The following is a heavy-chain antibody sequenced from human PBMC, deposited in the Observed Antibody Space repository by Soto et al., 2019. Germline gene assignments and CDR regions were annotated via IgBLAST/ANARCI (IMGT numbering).Heavy chain of an antibody. J-gene: IGHJ5*02. D-gene: IGHD4-17*01. Sequence: SETLSFTCTVSGGSVSSGSYYWSWIRQPPGKGLEWIGYIYYSGSTNYNPSLKSRVTISVDTSKNQLSLKLSSVTAADTAVYYCARDRDGDYNWFDPWGQGTLVTVSS. CDR2: IYYSGST. V-gene: IGHV4-61*01. CDR3: ARDRDGDYNWFDP. CDR1: GGSVSSGSYY.